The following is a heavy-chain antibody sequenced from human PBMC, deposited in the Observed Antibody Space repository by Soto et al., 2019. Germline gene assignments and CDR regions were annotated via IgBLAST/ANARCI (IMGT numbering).Heavy chain of an antibody. J-gene: IGHJ4*02. D-gene: IGHD5-12*01. V-gene: IGHV3-11*01. CDR1: GFTFSDHY. CDR2: ISSSGTTI. CDR3: ARIGGYNLGYYFDF. Sequence: QVQLVESGGGLVKPGGSLRLSCAASGFTFSDHYMTWIRQAPGKGLAWVSYISSSGTTIYYAVSVKGRFTISRDNAENSLYLQMNSLRADDPAVYYCARIGGYNLGYYFDFWGPGTLVTVSS.